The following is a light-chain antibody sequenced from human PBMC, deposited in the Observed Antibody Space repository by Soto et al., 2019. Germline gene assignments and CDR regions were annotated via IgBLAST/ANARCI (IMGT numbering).Light chain of an antibody. J-gene: IGKJ1*01. V-gene: IGKV1-5*03. Sequence: IQMTQSPSTLPASVGDRVTITCRASQSVSSWLAWFQQKPGKAPKLLIYAASTLESGVPSRFSGSGSGTEFTLSVSSLQPEDAATYYCQQYHTYSTFGQGTKVDIK. CDR2: AAS. CDR3: QQYHTYST. CDR1: QSVSSW.